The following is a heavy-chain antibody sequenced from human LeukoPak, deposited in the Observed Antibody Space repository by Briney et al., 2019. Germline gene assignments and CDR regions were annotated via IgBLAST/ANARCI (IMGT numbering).Heavy chain of an antibody. Sequence: SETLSLTCAVSGYPISSGSYWGWIRQPPGKGLEWIGSIYHSGTYYNPSLESRVTISVDTPKNQFSLQLSSVTAADTAVYYCARGDNYYDSSGYLDWGQGTLVTVSS. CDR2: IYHSGT. V-gene: IGHV4-38-2*01. CDR1: GYPISSGSY. J-gene: IGHJ4*02. CDR3: ARGDNYYDSSGYLD. D-gene: IGHD3-22*01.